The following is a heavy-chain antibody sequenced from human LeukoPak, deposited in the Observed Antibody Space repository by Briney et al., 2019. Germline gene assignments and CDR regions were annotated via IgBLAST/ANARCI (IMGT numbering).Heavy chain of an antibody. J-gene: IGHJ5*02. Sequence: GASVKVSCKASGNSFTTYGVSWVRQAPGQGLEWMGWINVNTKYAQKFQGRVSMTADTSTSTAYMELRSLRFDDPAVYFCARAPRCNTNSCNSWFDPWGQGTLVTVSS. CDR1: GNSFTTYG. D-gene: IGHD2-8*01. CDR3: ARAPRCNTNSCNSWFDP. CDR2: INVNT. V-gene: IGHV1-18*01.